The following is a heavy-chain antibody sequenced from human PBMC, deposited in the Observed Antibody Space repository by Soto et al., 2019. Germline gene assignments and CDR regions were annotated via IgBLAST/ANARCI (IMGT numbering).Heavy chain of an antibody. CDR2: IIPIFGTA. V-gene: IGHV1-69*13. D-gene: IGHD3-10*01. Sequence: GASVKVSCKASGGTFSSYAISWVRQAPGQGLEWMGGIIPIFGTANYAQKFQGRVTITADESTSTAYMELSSLRPEDTAVYYCASRGITMVRGVMNNYYYGMDVWGQGTTVTVSS. CDR3: ASRGITMVRGVMNNYYYGMDV. J-gene: IGHJ6*02. CDR1: GGTFSSYA.